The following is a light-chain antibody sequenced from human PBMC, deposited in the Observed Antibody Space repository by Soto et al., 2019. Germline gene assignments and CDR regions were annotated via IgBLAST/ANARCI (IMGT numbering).Light chain of an antibody. J-gene: IGKJ1*01. Sequence: DIQMTQSPSSLSASVGDRVTITCRASQGIRSDLAWYQHKPGKAPKRLIYAASTLHSGVPSRFGGSGSGTEFTLTISSLQPEDFADYYCLQYYNSSWTFGQGTKVEIK. V-gene: IGKV1-17*01. CDR1: QGIRSD. CDR3: LQYYNSSWT. CDR2: AAS.